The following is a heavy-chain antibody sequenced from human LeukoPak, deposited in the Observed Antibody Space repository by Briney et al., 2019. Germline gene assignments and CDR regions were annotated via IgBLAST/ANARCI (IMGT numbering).Heavy chain of an antibody. CDR3: ARPGRYSRLAFDI. V-gene: IGHV3-74*01. CDR1: GFTFSSYW. D-gene: IGHD5-12*01. Sequence: GGSLRLSCAASGFTFSSYWMHWVRQAPGKGLVWVSRINSDGSSTSYADSVKGRFTISRDNAKNTLYLQMNSLRAEDTAVYYCARPGRYSRLAFDIWGQGTMVTVSS. J-gene: IGHJ3*02. CDR2: INSDGSST.